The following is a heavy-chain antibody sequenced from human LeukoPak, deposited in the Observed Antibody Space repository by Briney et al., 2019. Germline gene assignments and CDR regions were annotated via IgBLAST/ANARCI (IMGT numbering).Heavy chain of an antibody. CDR1: GGSISNYF. V-gene: IGHV4-59*01. J-gene: IGHJ4*02. CDR2: IFDSGST. Sequence: PSETLSLTCTVSGGSISNYFWSWIRQPPGKGLEWIGYIFDSGSTNYNPSLKSRVTISVDTSKNQFSLKLSSVTAADTAVYYCARGEYYYDSSGYSNDYWGQGTLVTVSS. D-gene: IGHD3-22*01. CDR3: ARGEYYYDSSGYSNDY.